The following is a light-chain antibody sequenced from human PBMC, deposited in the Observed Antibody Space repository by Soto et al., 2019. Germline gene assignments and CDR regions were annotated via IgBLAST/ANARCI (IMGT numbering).Light chain of an antibody. CDR1: QSVSTSY. V-gene: IGKV3-20*01. CDR2: SAS. J-gene: IGKJ3*01. Sequence: EIVLTQSPGTLSLSPGERATLSCRASQSVSTSYLAWYQQKPGQAPRLLIYSASRRATGIPDRFSGSGSGTDFPLTISRLEPEDFAVYYCQQYGSSRPFTFGPGTKVDF. CDR3: QQYGSSRPFT.